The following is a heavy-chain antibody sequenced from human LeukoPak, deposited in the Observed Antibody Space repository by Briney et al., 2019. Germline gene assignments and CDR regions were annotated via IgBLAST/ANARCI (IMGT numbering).Heavy chain of an antibody. CDR2: IYYSGST. D-gene: IGHD6-19*01. CDR1: GGSISSYY. Sequence: SETLSLTCTVSGGSISSYYWSWIRQPPGKGLEWIGYIYYSGSTNYNPSLKSRVTISVDTSKNQFSLKLSSVTAADTAVYYCARGYGIAVAGGSGYYFDYWGQGTLVTVSS. J-gene: IGHJ4*02. CDR3: ARGYGIAVAGGSGYYFDY. V-gene: IGHV4-59*12.